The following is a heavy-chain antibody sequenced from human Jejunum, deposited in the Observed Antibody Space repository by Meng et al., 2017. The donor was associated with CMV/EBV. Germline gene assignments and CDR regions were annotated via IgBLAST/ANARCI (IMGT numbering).Heavy chain of an antibody. Sequence: WMDWVRQAPGKGLVWVSLINSDGSNTSYADSVKGRFTISRDNAKNTLYLQMSSLRAEDTAVYYCARATYDYGSGTNYYYYGMDVWGQGTTVTVSS. CDR2: INSDGSNT. CDR3: ARATYDYGSGTNYYYYGMDV. D-gene: IGHD3-10*01. CDR1: W. V-gene: IGHV3-74*01. J-gene: IGHJ6*02.